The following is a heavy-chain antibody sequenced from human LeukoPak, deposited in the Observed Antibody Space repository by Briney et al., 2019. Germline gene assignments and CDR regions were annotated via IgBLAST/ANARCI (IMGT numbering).Heavy chain of an antibody. Sequence: PGGSLRLSCAASGFTFRTYSMNWVRQAPGKGLEWVSSITSSSSYIYYADSVKGRFTISRDNAKNSLYPQMSSLRAEDTAVYYCARVNGLYYFDYWGQGTLVTVSS. V-gene: IGHV3-21*01. CDR1: GFTFRTYS. CDR3: ARVNGLYYFDY. CDR2: ITSSSSYI. J-gene: IGHJ4*02. D-gene: IGHD3-16*01.